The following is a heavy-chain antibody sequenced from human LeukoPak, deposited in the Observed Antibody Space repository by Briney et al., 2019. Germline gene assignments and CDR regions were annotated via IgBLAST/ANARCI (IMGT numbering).Heavy chain of an antibody. J-gene: IGHJ4*02. CDR2: INHSGST. CDR3: ARRTPQWLVLGGFGY. D-gene: IGHD6-19*01. Sequence: SETLSLTCTVSGGSISSSSYYWSWIRQPPGKGLEWIGEINHSGSTNYNPSLKSRVTISVDTSKNQFSLKLSSVTAADTAVYYCARRTPQWLVLGGFGYWGQGTLVTVSS. V-gene: IGHV4-39*07. CDR1: GGSISSSSYY.